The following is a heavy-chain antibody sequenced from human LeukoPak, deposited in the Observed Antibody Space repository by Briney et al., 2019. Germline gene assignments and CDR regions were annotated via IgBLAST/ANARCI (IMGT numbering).Heavy chain of an antibody. CDR3: ARAGDGYNLRY. D-gene: IGHD5-24*01. J-gene: IGHJ4*02. CDR1: GFTFDDYD. V-gene: IGHV3-20*04. Sequence: GGSLRLSCAASGFTFDDYDMTWVRQVPGKGLEWVSGLNWNGSSTSYADSVKGRFTISRDNAKNSLYMEMKSLRAEDTAIYYCARAGDGYNLRYWGQGTLVTVSS. CDR2: LNWNGSST.